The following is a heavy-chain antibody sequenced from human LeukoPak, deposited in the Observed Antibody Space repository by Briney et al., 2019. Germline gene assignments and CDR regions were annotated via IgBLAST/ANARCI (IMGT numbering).Heavy chain of an antibody. J-gene: IGHJ5*02. V-gene: IGHV5-51*01. CDR2: IYPGDSDT. D-gene: IGHD5-24*01. Sequence: GESLKISCKGFGYSFTSYWIGWVRQMPGKGLEWMGIIYPGDSDTRYSPSFQGQVTISADKSISTAYLQWSSLKASDTAMYYWARRFRDGYNGGWFDPWGQGTLVTVSS. CDR1: GYSFTSYW. CDR3: ARRFRDGYNGGWFDP.